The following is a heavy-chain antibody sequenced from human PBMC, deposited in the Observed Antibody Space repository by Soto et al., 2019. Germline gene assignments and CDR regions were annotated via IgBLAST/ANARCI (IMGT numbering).Heavy chain of an antibody. J-gene: IGHJ4*02. CDR1: GFTFSSHW. CDR3: AVGNRYCANGICYTMGLFEF. V-gene: IGHV3-7*01. CDR2: IKEDGSEI. Sequence: EVQLVESGGGLVQPGGSLRLSCAASGFTFSSHWMSWVRQAPGKGLEWVANIKEDGSEIYYVDSVKGRFTISRDNAKNSLFLQMNSLRVEDTAVYYCAVGNRYCANGICYTMGLFEFWGQGTLVTVSS. D-gene: IGHD2-8*01.